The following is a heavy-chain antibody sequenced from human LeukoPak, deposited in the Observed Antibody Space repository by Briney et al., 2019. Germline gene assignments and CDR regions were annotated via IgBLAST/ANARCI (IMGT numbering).Heavy chain of an antibody. Sequence: PSETLSLTCTVSGYSISSGYYWGWIRQPPGKGLEWIGSIYHSGRTFYNPSLKSRVTISVDTSKNQFSLKLSSVTAADTAVYYCARRGGSFSASRFFDYWGQGTLVTVSS. V-gene: IGHV4-38-2*02. CDR3: ARRGGSFSASRFFDY. D-gene: IGHD1-26*01. CDR2: IYHSGRT. J-gene: IGHJ4*02. CDR1: GYSISSGYY.